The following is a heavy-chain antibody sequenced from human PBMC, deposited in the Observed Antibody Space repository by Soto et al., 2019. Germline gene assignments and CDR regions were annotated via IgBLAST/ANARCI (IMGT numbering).Heavy chain of an antibody. CDR3: ARMETFGSLNWFDP. V-gene: IGHV4-39*01. J-gene: IGHJ5*02. CDR1: GDSIDTSRYY. Sequence: SETLSLTCNVSGDSIDTSRYYWGWIRQPPGKGLEWIGHIYYSGTTYYNPSLKSRVTISADTSKNQFSLNLRSDDTAIYYCARMETFGSLNWFDPWGQGTLVTVSS. D-gene: IGHD3-16*01. CDR2: IYYSGTT.